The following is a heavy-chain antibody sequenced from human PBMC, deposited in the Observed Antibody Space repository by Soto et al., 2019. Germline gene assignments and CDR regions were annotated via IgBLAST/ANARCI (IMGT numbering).Heavy chain of an antibody. Sequence: EVQLVESGGGLVQPGGSLRLSCAASGFTFSSYSMNWVRQAPGKGLEWVSYISSSSSTIYYADSVKGRFTISRDNAKNALYLQMIRLRAEDTAVYYCVREGGDLTWFDPWGQGTLVTVSS. J-gene: IGHJ5*02. CDR1: GFTFSSYS. CDR3: VREGGDLTWFDP. CDR2: ISSSSSTI. D-gene: IGHD4-17*01. V-gene: IGHV3-48*01.